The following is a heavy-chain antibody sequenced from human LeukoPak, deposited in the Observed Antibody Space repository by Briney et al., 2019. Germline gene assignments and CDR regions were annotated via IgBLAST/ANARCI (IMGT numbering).Heavy chain of an antibody. V-gene: IGHV3-23*01. CDR3: AKDPTSVGGRHDWLLDS. J-gene: IGHJ5*02. D-gene: IGHD3-9*01. CDR2: IGFGDDSA. CDR1: GFTFNSYA. Sequence: GGSLRLSCAASGFTFNSYAMSWVRQAPGMGLEWVSTIGFGDDSAYYADSVKGRFTISRDNSKNTLYLQMNYLRAEDTAVYYCAKDPTSVGGRHDWLLDSWGQGTLVTVSS.